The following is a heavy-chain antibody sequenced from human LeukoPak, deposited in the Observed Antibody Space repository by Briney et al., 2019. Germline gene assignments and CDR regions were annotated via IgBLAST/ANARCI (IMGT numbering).Heavy chain of an antibody. Sequence: SETLSLTCTVSGGSISSYYWSWIRQPPGKGLEWIGYIYYSGSTNYNPSLKSRVTISVDTSKNQFSLKLSSVTAADTAVYYCARELAMVGYFDYWGQGTLVTVSS. V-gene: IGHV4-59*12. D-gene: IGHD5-18*01. CDR2: IYYSGST. CDR1: GGSISSYY. J-gene: IGHJ4*02. CDR3: ARELAMVGYFDY.